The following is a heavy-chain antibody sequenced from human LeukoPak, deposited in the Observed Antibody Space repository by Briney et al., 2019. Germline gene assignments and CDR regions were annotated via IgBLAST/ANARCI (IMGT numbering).Heavy chain of an antibody. Sequence: ASLKVSCKASGYSFTDYYIHWVRQAPGQGLEWMGWINPNRGGTKYTQKFQGRVTMTMDTSITTVYMELSSLRSDDSAVYYCAREFGLVSPFDFWGQGTLLTVSS. J-gene: IGHJ4*02. V-gene: IGHV1-2*02. D-gene: IGHD2-8*01. CDR3: AREFGLVSPFDF. CDR2: INPNRGGT. CDR1: GYSFTDYY.